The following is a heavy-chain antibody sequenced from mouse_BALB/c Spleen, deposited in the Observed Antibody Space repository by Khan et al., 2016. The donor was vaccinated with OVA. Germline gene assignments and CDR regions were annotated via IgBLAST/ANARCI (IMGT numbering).Heavy chain of an antibody. Sequence: EVMLVESGGDLVRPGGSLKLSCAASGFTFSAYGMSWVRQSPDQSLEWVATINRDGYYTYYPDRLKGRFTFSRDNAKNTVYLQMHSLKSEDTAMYYCASHGSEAVAYWGQGTLVTVSA. CDR2: INRDGYYT. J-gene: IGHJ3*01. CDR1: GFTFSAYG. CDR3: ASHGSEAVAY. V-gene: IGHV5-6*01. D-gene: IGHD6-1*01.